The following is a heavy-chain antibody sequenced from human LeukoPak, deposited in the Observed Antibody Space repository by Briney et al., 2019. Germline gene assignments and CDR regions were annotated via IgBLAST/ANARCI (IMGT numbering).Heavy chain of an antibody. CDR3: ARDQAEAYGARDFDY. V-gene: IGHV1-18*01. J-gene: IGHJ4*02. CDR2: ISAYNGNT. D-gene: IGHD4-17*01. Sequence: ASVKVSCKASGYTFNSYGIRWVRQAPGQGVEGMGWISAYNGNTNYAQKLQGRVTMTTDTSTSTAYMELRSLRSDDTAVYYCARDQAEAYGARDFDYWGQGTLVTVSS. CDR1: GYTFNSYG.